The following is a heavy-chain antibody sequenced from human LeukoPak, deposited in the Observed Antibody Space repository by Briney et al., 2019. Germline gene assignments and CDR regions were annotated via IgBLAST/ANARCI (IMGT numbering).Heavy chain of an antibody. CDR1: GFTFSSYS. Sequence: GGSLRLSCATSGFTFSSYSMNWVRQAPGKGLEWVSSISSSSNYIYYADSVKGRFTISRDNAKNSLHLQMNSLRAEDTVVYYCARDFPLYCSGGSCSSDYWGQGTLVTVS. CDR2: ISSSSNYI. J-gene: IGHJ4*02. D-gene: IGHD2-15*01. V-gene: IGHV3-21*01. CDR3: ARDFPLYCSGGSCSSDY.